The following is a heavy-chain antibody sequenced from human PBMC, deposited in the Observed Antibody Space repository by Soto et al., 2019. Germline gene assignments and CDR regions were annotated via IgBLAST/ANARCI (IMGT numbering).Heavy chain of an antibody. V-gene: IGHV4-59*01. CDR3: ARVSSANGGNGSLYI. Sequence: VQLQESGPGQVKPSETLSLTCSVSGGSLSGFPWIWIRQPPGKGLEWVGYIYHTGRSNYHPSLPSRLTSSLVMSENQVSLQLTTVTAEDPSLKYRARVSSANGGNGSLYIWGLRTLVTAAS. J-gene: IGHJ4*02. CDR2: IYHTGRS. CDR1: GGSLSGFP. D-gene: IGHD2-8*01.